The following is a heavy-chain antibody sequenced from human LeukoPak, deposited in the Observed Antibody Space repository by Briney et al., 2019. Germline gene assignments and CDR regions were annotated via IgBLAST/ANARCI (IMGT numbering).Heavy chain of an antibody. V-gene: IGHV3-21*01. J-gene: IGHJ4*02. D-gene: IGHD4-17*01. CDR3: ARDRHVYGDSFDY. CDR2: ISSSSSYI. CDR1: GFTFSSYS. Sequence: GGSLRLSCAASGFTFSSYSMNWVRQAPGKWLEWVSSISSSSSYIYYADSVKGRFTISRDNAKNSLYLQMNSLRAEDTAVYYCARDRHVYGDSFDYWGQGTLVTVSS.